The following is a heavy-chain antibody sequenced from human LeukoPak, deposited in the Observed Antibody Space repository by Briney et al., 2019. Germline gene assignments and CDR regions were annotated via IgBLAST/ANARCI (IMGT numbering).Heavy chain of an antibody. D-gene: IGHD1-26*01. J-gene: IGHJ4*02. CDR3: AREDDVQSGTFDY. CDR1: GFTFSSYW. CDR2: INSDGRST. Sequence: GGSLRLSCAASGFTFSSYWMLWVRQAPGEGLVWVSRINSDGRSTSYADSVKGRFTISRDNAKNTLYLQMNSLRAEDTAVYYCAREDDVQSGTFDYWGQGTLVTVSS. V-gene: IGHV3-74*01.